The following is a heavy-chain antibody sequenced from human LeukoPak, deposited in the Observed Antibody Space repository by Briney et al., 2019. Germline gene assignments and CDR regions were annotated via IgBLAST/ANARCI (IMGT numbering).Heavy chain of an antibody. D-gene: IGHD5-18*01. CDR2: IYHSGST. CDR1: GGSISTYY. J-gene: IGHJ5*02. Sequence: SETLSLTCTVSGGSISTYYWSWIRQPPGKGLEWIGYIYHSGSTKYNPSLKSRVTISVDTSKNQFSLKLSSVTAADTAVYYCARNSYGRNNWFDPWGQGTLVTVSS. CDR3: ARNSYGRNNWFDP. V-gene: IGHV4-59*12.